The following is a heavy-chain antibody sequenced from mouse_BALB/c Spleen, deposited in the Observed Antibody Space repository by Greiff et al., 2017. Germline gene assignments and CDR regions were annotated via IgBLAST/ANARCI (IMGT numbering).Heavy chain of an antibody. J-gene: IGHJ4*01. D-gene: IGHD3-2*02. CDR3: ARGKGQLRDYYAMDY. CDR1: GFTFSSFG. V-gene: IGHV5-17*02. Sequence: EVKLVESGGGLVQPGGSRKLSCAASGFTFSSFGMHWVRQAPEKGLEWVAYISSGSSTIYYADTVKGRFTISRDNPKNTLFLQMTSLRSEDTAMYYCARGKGQLRDYYAMDYWGQGTSVTVSS. CDR2: ISSGSSTI.